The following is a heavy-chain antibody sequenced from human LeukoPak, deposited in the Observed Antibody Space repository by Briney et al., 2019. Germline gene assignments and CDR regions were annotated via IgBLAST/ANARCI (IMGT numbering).Heavy chain of an antibody. Sequence: KPSETLSLTCSVSDGSINSYYWNWIRRPPGKGLEWIGYIYYNGSTNYSPSLKSRVTMSVDTSKNLFSLKVSSVTAADTAVYYCARGRSNYYGMDVWGQGTTVTVSS. CDR2: IYYNGST. CDR3: ARGRSNYYGMDV. CDR1: DGSINSYY. J-gene: IGHJ6*02. V-gene: IGHV4-59*01. D-gene: IGHD1-26*01.